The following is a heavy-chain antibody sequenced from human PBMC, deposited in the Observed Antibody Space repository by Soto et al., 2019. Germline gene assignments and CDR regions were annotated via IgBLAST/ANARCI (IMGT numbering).Heavy chain of an antibody. CDR1: GFTFSIYA. J-gene: IGHJ4*02. D-gene: IGHD2-15*01. CDR3: AQDLRPASPYCCRLDF. V-gene: IGHV3-23*01. Sequence: EVQLLESGGGLVQPGGSLRLSCAASGFTFSIYAMSWVRQAPGKGLEWVSSILRSGGSTYYADSVRGRFTISRDNSKNTLYLQMNSLRADDTAVYYCAQDLRPASPYCCRLDFWGQGTLVTVSS. CDR2: ILRSGGST.